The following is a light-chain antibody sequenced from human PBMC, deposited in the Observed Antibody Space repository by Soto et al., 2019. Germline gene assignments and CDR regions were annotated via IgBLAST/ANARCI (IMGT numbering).Light chain of an antibody. CDR3: AAWDDSLSGVV. CDR1: ISNLGSNF. CDR2: RND. Sequence: QSVLTQPPSASGTHGQRVTISCSGSISNLGSNFVFWYQQLPGAAPKLLISRNDQRPSGVPDRFSGSKSGTSASLAISGLRSDDEADYHCAAWDDSLSGVVFGGGTKLTVL. V-gene: IGLV1-47*01. J-gene: IGLJ3*02.